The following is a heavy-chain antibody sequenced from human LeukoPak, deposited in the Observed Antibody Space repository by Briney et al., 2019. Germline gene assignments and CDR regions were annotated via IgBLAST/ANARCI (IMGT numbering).Heavy chain of an antibody. J-gene: IGHJ4*02. CDR2: INPNSGGT. CDR3: ARESYSSGWFSDD. Sequence: ASVKVSCMSSGYTFTGYYMHWVRQAPGRGLEWMGWINPNSGGTNYAQKFQGRVTMTRDTSISTAYMELRRLRSDDTAVYYCARESYSSGWFSDDRGQGTLATDS. CDR1: GYTFTGYY. V-gene: IGHV1-2*02. D-gene: IGHD6-19*01.